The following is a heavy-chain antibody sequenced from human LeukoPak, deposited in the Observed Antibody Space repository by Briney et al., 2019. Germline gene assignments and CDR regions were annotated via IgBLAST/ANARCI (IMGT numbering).Heavy chain of an antibody. CDR2: IHTSGST. CDR3: ARRDISSGWSFDY. V-gene: IGHV4-4*07. CDR1: GGSISNYH. J-gene: IGHJ4*02. Sequence: SETLSLTCAVSGGSISNYHWSWIRQPAGKGLEWIGQIHTSGSTNYNPPLKSRVSMSIDTTEDQVSLTIRSVTAADTAFYYCARRDISSGWSFDYWGQGTLVTVSS. D-gene: IGHD6-19*01.